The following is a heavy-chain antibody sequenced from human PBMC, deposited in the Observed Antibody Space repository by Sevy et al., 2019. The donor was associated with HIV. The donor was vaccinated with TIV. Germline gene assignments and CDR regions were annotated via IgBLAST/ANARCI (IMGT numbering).Heavy chain of an antibody. CDR3: ASGYYYDSSGPPAAAFDI. D-gene: IGHD3-22*01. V-gene: IGHV3-53*01. CDR2: IYSGGST. Sequence: GGSLRLSCAASRFTVSSNYMSWVRQAPGKGLEWVSVIYSGGSTYYADSVKGRFTISRDNSKNTLYLQMNSLRAEDTAVYYCASGYYYDSSGPPAAAFDIWGQGTMVTVSS. J-gene: IGHJ3*02. CDR1: RFTVSSNY.